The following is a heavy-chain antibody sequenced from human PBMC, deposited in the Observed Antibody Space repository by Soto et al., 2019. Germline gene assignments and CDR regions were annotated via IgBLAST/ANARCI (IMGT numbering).Heavy chain of an antibody. J-gene: IGHJ4*02. CDR1: GFTFDNYA. CDR3: AKAMVRGVKSLANYYFDY. D-gene: IGHD3-10*01. V-gene: IGHV3-23*01. Sequence: PGGSLRLSCAASGFTFDNYAMNWVRQAPGKGLEWVAHISGSGGATKYADSVKGRFSISKDNSKNTLYLQMNSLRAEDTAVYYCAKAMVRGVKSLANYYFDYWGQGTLVTVSS. CDR2: ISGSGGAT.